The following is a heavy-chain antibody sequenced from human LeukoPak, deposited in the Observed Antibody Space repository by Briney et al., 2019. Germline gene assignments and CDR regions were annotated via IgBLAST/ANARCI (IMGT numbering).Heavy chain of an antibody. CDR1: GFTFSSYS. CDR3: ASDSPFDP. V-gene: IGHV3-21*01. J-gene: IGHJ5*02. CDR2: ISSSSSYI. Sequence: GGSLRLSCAASGFTFSSYSMNWVRQAPGKGLEWVSSISSSSSYIYYADSVKGRFTISRDHAKNSQYLQKNSLRAEKTAVYYCASDSPFDPWGQGTLVTVSS.